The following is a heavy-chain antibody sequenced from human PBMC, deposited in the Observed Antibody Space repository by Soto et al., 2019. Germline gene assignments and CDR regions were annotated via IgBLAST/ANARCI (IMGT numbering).Heavy chain of an antibody. V-gene: IGHV1-69*10. J-gene: IGHJ4*01. CDR1: GDTFNFYS. D-gene: IGHD3-10*01. CDR2: VNPILSLS. CDR3: ATSYGSGHRVFDY. Sequence: ASVKVSCKASGDTFNFYSINWVRQAPGLGLEWLGRVNPILSLSNYAQRFQGRVTMTADKSTSTAYMILNSLKSEDTAIYYCATSYGSGHRVFDYCCNGALVTVSS.